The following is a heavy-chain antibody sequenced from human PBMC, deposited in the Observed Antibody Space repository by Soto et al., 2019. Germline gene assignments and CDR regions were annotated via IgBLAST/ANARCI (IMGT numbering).Heavy chain of an antibody. CDR3: VSWVSAHFDF. D-gene: IGHD2-8*01. CDR1: GFIFRNHG. Sequence: SLRLSCAASGFIFRNHGITWVRQAPGRALEWVATINANAIDTHYSDSVKGRFTISRDNSRSTLDLQMKSLRAEDTAIYCCVSWVSAHFDFWGPGTLVTVS. CDR2: INANAIDT. V-gene: IGHV3-23*01. J-gene: IGHJ4*02.